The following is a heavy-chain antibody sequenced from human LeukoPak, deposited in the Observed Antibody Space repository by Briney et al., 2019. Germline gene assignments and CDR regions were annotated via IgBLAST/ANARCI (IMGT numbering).Heavy chain of an antibody. CDR3: AKRGPIYSASPGNYFDY. D-gene: IGHD3-10*01. CDR2: ISGNDEGT. J-gene: IGHJ4*02. CDR1: GFAFSTYG. Sequence: GGSLRLSCVASGFAFSTYGMTWVRQAPGKGLEWVSSISGNDEGTYYADSVKGRFTISRDNSKNTLYLQMNSLRAEDTAVYYCAKRGPIYSASPGNYFDYWGQGTLVTVSS. V-gene: IGHV3-23*01.